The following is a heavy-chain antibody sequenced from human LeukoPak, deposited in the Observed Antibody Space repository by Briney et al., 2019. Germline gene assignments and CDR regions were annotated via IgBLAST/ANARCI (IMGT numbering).Heavy chain of an antibody. CDR3: ARAPDYGGIDY. CDR1: GGSISSGDYY. CDR2: IYYSGST. J-gene: IGHJ4*02. D-gene: IGHD4-23*01. Sequence: SETLSLTCTVSGGSISSGDYYWSWIRQPPGKGLEWIGYIYYSGSTYYNPSLKSRVTISVDTSKNQFSLKLSSVTAADTAVYYCARAPDYGGIDYWGQGTLVTVSS. V-gene: IGHV4-30-4*01.